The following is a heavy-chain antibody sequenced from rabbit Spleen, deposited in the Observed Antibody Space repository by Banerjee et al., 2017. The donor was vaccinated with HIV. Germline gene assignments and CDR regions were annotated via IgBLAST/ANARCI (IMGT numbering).Heavy chain of an antibody. Sequence: LEESGGGLVKPGGTLTLTCTVSGFSFSSNWICWVRQAPGKGLEWIACIDTSDGDTDYANWPKGRFTISKASSTTVTLQMTSLTAADTATYFCARWLELWGQGTLVTVS. CDR3: ARWLEL. J-gene: IGHJ3*01. D-gene: IGHD4-1*01. CDR2: IDTSDGDT. CDR1: GFSFSSNW. V-gene: IGHV1S45*01.